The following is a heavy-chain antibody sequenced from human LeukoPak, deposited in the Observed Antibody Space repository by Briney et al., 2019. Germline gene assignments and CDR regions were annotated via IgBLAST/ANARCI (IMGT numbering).Heavy chain of an antibody. Sequence: ASVKVSCKASGYTFTAYYMHWVRQAPGQGLEWMGWINPNSGGTNYAQKFQGRVTMTRDTSISTAYMELSRLRSDDTAVYYCAVSGYGDILRSFGYWGQGTLVTVSS. CDR3: AVSGYGDILRSFGY. J-gene: IGHJ4*02. D-gene: IGHD4-17*01. CDR2: INPNSGGT. CDR1: GYTFTAYY. V-gene: IGHV1-2*02.